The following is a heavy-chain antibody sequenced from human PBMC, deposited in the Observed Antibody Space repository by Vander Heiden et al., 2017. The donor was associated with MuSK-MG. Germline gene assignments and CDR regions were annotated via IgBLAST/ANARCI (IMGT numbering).Heavy chain of an antibody. CDR1: GFTFSSYA. CDR2: ISYDGSNK. Sequence: QVQLVESGGGVVQPGRSLRLSCAASGFTFSSYAMHWVRQAPGKGLEWVAVISYDGSNKYYADSGKGRFTISRDNSKNTLYLQMKRMRAEETAVYYCARDRGGATGDYFDYWFQGTMVTVYS. D-gene: IGHD1-26*01. V-gene: IGHV3-30*04. CDR3: ARDRGGATGDYFDY. J-gene: IGHJ4*02.